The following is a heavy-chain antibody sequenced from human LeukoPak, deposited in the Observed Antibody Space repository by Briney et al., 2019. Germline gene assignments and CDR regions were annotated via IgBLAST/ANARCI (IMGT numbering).Heavy chain of an antibody. Sequence: GGSLRLSCAASGFTFSSYWMSWVRQAPGKGLEWVANIKQDESEKYYVDSVKGRFTISRDNAKNSLYLQMNSLRAEDTAVYYCARDLGRYCSSTSCTPDWFDPWGQGTLVTVSS. D-gene: IGHD2-2*01. CDR2: IKQDESEK. V-gene: IGHV3-7*01. CDR1: GFTFSSYW. CDR3: ARDLGRYCSSTSCTPDWFDP. J-gene: IGHJ5*02.